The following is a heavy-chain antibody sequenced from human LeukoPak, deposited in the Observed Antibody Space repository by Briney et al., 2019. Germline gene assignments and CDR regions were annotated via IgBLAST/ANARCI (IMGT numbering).Heavy chain of an antibody. CDR2: INHSGST. Sequence: NTSETLPLTCAVYGGSFSGYYWSWIRQPPGRGLEWIGEINHSGSTNYNPSLKSRVTISVDTSKNQFSLKLSSVTAADTAVYYCARDRGYDYVWGSYRPFDYWGQGTLVTVSS. J-gene: IGHJ4*02. CDR3: ARDRGYDYVWGSYRPFDY. V-gene: IGHV4-34*01. D-gene: IGHD3-16*02. CDR1: GGSFSGYY.